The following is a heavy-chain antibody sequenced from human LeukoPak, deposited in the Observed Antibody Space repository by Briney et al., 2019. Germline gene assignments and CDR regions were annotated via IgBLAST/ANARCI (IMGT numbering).Heavy chain of an antibody. Sequence: WASVKVSCKASGYTFTGYYMHWVRQAPGQGLEWMGWINPNSGGTNYAQKFQGRVTMTRDTSISTAYMELSRLRSDDTAVYYCARGTLLRYFDWLLPDSDIDCWGQGTLVTVSS. CDR3: ARGTLLRYFDWLLPDSDIDC. CDR1: GYTFTGYY. V-gene: IGHV1-2*02. CDR2: INPNSGGT. D-gene: IGHD3-9*01. J-gene: IGHJ4*02.